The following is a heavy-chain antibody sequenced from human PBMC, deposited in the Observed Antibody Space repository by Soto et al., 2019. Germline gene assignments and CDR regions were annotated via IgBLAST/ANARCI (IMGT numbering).Heavy chain of an antibody. J-gene: IGHJ4*02. CDR1: GFTFSDYG. CDR2: IYHDGSKK. D-gene: IGHD6-13*01. V-gene: IGHV3-33*01. Sequence: QVQLAESGGGVVQPGRSQRLSCAASGFTFSDYGMHWVRQAPGKGLQWVAVIYHDGSKKFYADSVKDRFTISRDNSKNTLYLQMSSLRAEDTAVYYCARDVSSRWFDYCGQGILVTVAS. CDR3: ARDVSSRWFDY.